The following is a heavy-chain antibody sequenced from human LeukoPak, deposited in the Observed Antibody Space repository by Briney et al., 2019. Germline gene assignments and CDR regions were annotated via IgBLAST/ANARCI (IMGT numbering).Heavy chain of an antibody. V-gene: IGHV1-69*04. CDR2: IIPILGIA. CDR3: ARDRRWLHPNDAFDI. Sequence: GASVKVSCKASGGTFSSYAISWVRQAPGQGLEWMGRIIPILGIANYAQKFQGRVTITADKSTSTAYMELRSLRSDDTAVYYCARDRRWLHPNDAFDIWGQGTMVTVSS. CDR1: GGTFSSYA. J-gene: IGHJ3*02. D-gene: IGHD5-24*01.